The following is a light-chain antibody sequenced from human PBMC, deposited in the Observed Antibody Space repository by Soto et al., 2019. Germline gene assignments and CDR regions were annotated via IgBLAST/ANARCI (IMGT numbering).Light chain of an antibody. CDR3: SSYPGSNNFGV. CDR1: SSDVGGYNY. J-gene: IGLJ2*01. Sequence: QSVLTQPPSASGSPGQSVTISCTGTSSDVGGYNYVSWYQQHPGKAPKLMIYEVSKRPSGVPDRFSGSKSGNTASLTISGLQAEDEADYYCSSYPGSNNFGVFGGGTKVTVL. CDR2: EVS. V-gene: IGLV2-8*01.